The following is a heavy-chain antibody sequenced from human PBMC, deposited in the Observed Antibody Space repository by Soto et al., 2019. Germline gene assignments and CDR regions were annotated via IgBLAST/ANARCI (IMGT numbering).Heavy chain of an antibody. J-gene: IGHJ4*02. CDR1: GFTFSSYG. D-gene: IGHD5-12*01. CDR2: IWYDGSNK. Sequence: PGGSLRLSCAASGFTFSSYGMHWVRQAPGKGLEWVAVIWYDGSNKYYADSVKGRFTISRDNSKNTLYLQMNSLRAEDTAVYYCARDPRYSGYDGIDYWGQGTLVTVSS. V-gene: IGHV3-33*01. CDR3: ARDPRYSGYDGIDY.